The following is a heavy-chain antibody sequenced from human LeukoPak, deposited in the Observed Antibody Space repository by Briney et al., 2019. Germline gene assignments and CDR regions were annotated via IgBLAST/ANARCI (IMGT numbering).Heavy chain of an antibody. J-gene: IGHJ4*02. CDR3: ARHSYGDVYYLDF. Sequence: SETLSLTCSVSGGSVIDYYWSWIRQSPGKGLEWIGYFYSGSSRFNPSLKSRVAISVDTSNNQFSLKLTSVTAADTAVYYCARHSYGDVYYLDFWGQGTLVTVSS. V-gene: IGHV4-59*08. CDR2: FYSGSS. CDR1: GGSVIDYY. D-gene: IGHD4-17*01.